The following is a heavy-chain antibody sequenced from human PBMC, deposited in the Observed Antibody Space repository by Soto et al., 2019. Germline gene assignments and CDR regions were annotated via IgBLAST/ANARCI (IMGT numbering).Heavy chain of an antibody. CDR3: TRKRGDGYDHLDY. D-gene: IGHD5-12*01. Sequence: QVELVQSGAEVKKPEASVKVSCKASGYTFTSYYLHWVRQAPGQGLEWMGLINSNDGITKYAQRFEGRVTMTRDTSTSTVYMELNSLRSEDTAVYYCTRKRGDGYDHLDYWGQGTLVTVSS. CDR1: GYTFTSYY. V-gene: IGHV1-46*03. CDR2: INSNDGIT. J-gene: IGHJ4*02.